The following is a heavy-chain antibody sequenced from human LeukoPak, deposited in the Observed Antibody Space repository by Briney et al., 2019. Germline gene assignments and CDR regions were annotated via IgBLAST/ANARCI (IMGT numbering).Heavy chain of an antibody. CDR3: ASSRLTWEYGSGSYGFDY. CDR1: GGTFGSYA. D-gene: IGHD3-10*01. J-gene: IGHJ4*02. Sequence: SVKVSCKASGGTFGSYAISWVRQAPGQGLEWMGGIIPIFGTANYAQKFQGRVTITADESTSTAYMELSSLRSEDTAVYCCASSRLTWEYGSGSYGFDYWGQGTLVTVSS. V-gene: IGHV1-69*19. CDR2: IIPIFGTA.